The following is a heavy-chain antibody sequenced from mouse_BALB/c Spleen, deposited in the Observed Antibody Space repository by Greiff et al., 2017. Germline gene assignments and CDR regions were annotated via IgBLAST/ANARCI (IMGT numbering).Heavy chain of an antibody. D-gene: IGHD1-3*01. J-gene: IGHJ3*01. CDR1: GFTFSSFG. CDR3: ATGGKVNCFAN. Sequence: DVHLVESGGGLVQPGGSRKLSCAASGFTFSSFGMHWVRQAPEKGLEWVAYISSGRSTIYYADTVKGRFTISRDNPTNTLFLHMTSLRSEDAALYYGATGGKVNCFANWGKGTLVTVSA. V-gene: IGHV5-17*02. CDR2: ISSGRSTI.